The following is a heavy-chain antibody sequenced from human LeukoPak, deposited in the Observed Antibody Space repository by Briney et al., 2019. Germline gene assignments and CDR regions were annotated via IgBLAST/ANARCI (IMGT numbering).Heavy chain of an antibody. J-gene: IGHJ3*02. CDR2: IWSDGNNK. Sequence: PGGPLRLSCAATGFTFSTYGMHWVRQAPGKGLEWVAVIWSDGNNKFYADSVKGRFTFSRDNSRNTLALQMNSRRAEDTAVYYCVKERGPFDAFDIWGQGTMVTVSS. CDR1: GFTFSTYG. CDR3: VKERGPFDAFDI. V-gene: IGHV3-33*06.